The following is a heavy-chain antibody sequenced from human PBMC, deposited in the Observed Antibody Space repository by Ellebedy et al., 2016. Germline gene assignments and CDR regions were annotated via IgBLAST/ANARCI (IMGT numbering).Heavy chain of an antibody. V-gene: IGHV4-39*02. J-gene: IGHJ5*02. CDR1: GDFLTSDSYY. Sequence: SETLSLXCTVSGDFLTSDSYYWTWIRQPPGKGLEWIGAITYNGDTYYNPSLKSRVTISADTSKNHFSLNLNFVTAADTAVFYCARGKTGVDWFDPWGQGILVTVSS. CDR3: ARGKTGVDWFDP. CDR2: ITYNGDT.